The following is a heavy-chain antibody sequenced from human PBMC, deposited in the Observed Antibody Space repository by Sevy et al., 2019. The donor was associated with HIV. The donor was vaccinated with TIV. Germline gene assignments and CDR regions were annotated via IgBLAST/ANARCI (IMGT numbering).Heavy chain of an antibody. J-gene: IGHJ3*02. D-gene: IGHD6-6*01. Sequence: GGSLRLSCAASGFTVSSNYMSWVRQAPGKGLEWVSVIYSGGSTYYADSVKGRFTISKDNSKNTLYLQMNGLRAEDTAVYYCAKATEYSSSDDAFDIWGQGTMVTVSS. CDR3: AKATEYSSSDDAFDI. CDR2: IYSGGST. CDR1: GFTVSSNY. V-gene: IGHV3-53*01.